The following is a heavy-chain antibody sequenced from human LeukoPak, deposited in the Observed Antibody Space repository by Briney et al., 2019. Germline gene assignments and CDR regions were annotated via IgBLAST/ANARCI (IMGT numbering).Heavy chain of an antibody. J-gene: IGHJ4*02. CDR1: GDSISSYY. CDR3: VRDSGRYSYAFDY. CDR2: IYYRGST. D-gene: IGHD5-18*01. V-gene: IGHV4-59*01. Sequence: KSSETLSLTCTVSGDSISSYYCTWVRQPPGKGLEWIGCIYYRGSTNYNPSLKSRVTISVDTSKKQFSLKLTSVTTADTAVYYCVRDSGRYSYAFDYWGQGALVTVSS.